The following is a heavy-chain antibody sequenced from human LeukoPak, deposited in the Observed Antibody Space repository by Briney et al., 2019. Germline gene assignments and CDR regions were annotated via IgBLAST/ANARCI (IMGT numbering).Heavy chain of an antibody. Sequence: GGSLRLSCTASGFSLSNYYMTWVRQAPGKGLEWVSVIHSGGSTYYADSVKGRFTISRDNSKNTLYLQMNSLRAEDTAVYYCARGLVTLDYWGQGTLVTVSS. CDR1: GFSLSNYY. CDR3: ARGLVTLDY. D-gene: IGHD1-26*01. J-gene: IGHJ4*02. V-gene: IGHV3-53*01. CDR2: IHSGGST.